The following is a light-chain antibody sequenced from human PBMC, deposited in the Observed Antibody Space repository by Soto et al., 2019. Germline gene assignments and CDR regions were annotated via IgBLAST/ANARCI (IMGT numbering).Light chain of an antibody. CDR3: SSYTSSSTFVV. Sequence: QSLLTQPPSVSGSPGQSVTISCTGTSSDVGSYNRVSWYQQPPGTAPKLMIYEVSNRPSGVPDRFSGSKSGNTASLTISGLQAEDEADYYCSSYTSSSTFVVFGTGTKVPVL. CDR2: EVS. J-gene: IGLJ1*01. CDR1: SSDVGSYNR. V-gene: IGLV2-18*02.